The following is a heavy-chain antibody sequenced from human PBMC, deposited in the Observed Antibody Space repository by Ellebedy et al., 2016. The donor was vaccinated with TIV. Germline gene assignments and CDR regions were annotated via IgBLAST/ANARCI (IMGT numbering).Heavy chain of an antibody. CDR1: GYTFTDYY. CDR2: INPNSGGT. CDR3: ARGGSSNAYEAFDF. D-gene: IGHD3-16*01. V-gene: IGHV1-2*04. J-gene: IGHJ4*02. Sequence: AASVKVSCKASGYTFTDYYLHWVRQAPGQGLEWLGWINPNSGGTSFAQKFQGWVTLTRDTTITTAYMELSSLTSDDTATAVFYCARGGSSNAYEAFDFWGQGTLVTAPS.